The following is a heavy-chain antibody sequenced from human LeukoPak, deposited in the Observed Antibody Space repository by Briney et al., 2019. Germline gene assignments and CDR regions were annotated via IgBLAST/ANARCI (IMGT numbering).Heavy chain of an antibody. CDR2: IKQDGSEK. Sequence: GGSLRLSCAACGFTFSSYWMSWVRQAPGKGLEWVANIKQDGSEKYYVDSVKGRFTISRDNAKNSMYLQMNSLRAEDTAVYYCARDPSGIAARQWGQGTLVTVSS. D-gene: IGHD6-6*01. CDR3: ARDPSGIAARQ. J-gene: IGHJ4*02. V-gene: IGHV3-7*01. CDR1: GFTFSSYW.